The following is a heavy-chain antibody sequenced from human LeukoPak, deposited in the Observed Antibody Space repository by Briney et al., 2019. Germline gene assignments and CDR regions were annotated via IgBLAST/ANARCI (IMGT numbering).Heavy chain of an antibody. J-gene: IGHJ6*02. CDR3: ARGYCSGGSCYSRHYYYGMDV. CDR1: GGTFSSYA. Sequence: GASVKVSCKASGGTFSSYAISWVRQAPGQGLEWMGGIVPIFGTANYAQKFQGRVTITADESTGTAYMELSSLRSEDTAVYYCARGYCSGGSCYSRHYYYGMDVWGQGTTVTVSS. D-gene: IGHD2-15*01. CDR2: IVPIFGTA. V-gene: IGHV1-69*13.